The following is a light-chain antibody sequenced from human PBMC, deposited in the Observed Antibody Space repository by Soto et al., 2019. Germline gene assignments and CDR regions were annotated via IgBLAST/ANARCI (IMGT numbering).Light chain of an antibody. V-gene: IGKV1-5*01. CDR3: QHYGGMWT. CDR2: DAL. CDR1: QSITNR. Sequence: DIQITQSPSTLSATVGDRVTITCRASQSITNRLAWYQLKPGKAPKVLIYDALNLESGVPSRFSGSGYGTEFTLTIRSLQPDDFATYCCQHYGGMWTFGQGTKVDI. J-gene: IGKJ1*01.